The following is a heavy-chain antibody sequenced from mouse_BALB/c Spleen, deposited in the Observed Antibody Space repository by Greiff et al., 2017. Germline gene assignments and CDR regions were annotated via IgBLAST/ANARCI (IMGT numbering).Heavy chain of an antibody. CDR2: ISSGSSTI. J-gene: IGHJ1*01. Sequence: EVKLMESGGGLVQPGGSRKLSCAASGFTFSSFGMHWVRQAPEKGLEWVAYISSGSSTIYYADTVKGRFTISRDNPKNTLFLQMTSLRSEDTAMYYCARGGYGSSLYWYFDVWGAGTTVTVSS. CDR3: ARGGYGSSLYWYFDV. D-gene: IGHD1-1*01. V-gene: IGHV5-17*02. CDR1: GFTFSSFG.